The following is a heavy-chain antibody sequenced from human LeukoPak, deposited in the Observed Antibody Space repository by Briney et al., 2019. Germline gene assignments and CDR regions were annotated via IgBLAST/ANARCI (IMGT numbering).Heavy chain of an antibody. V-gene: IGHV4-59*08. Sequence: SETLSLTCTVSGGSISSYYWSWIRQPPGKGLEWIGYIYYSGSTNYNPSLKSRVTISVDTSKNQFSLKLSSVTAADTAVYYCARAVSFVGTRYFDWPIPSDWFDPWGQGTLVTVSS. CDR3: ARAVSFVGTRYFDWPIPSDWFDP. CDR1: GGSISSYY. D-gene: IGHD3-9*01. J-gene: IGHJ5*02. CDR2: IYYSGST.